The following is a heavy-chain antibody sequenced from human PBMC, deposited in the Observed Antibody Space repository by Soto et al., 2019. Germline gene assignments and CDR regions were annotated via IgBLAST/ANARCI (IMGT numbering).Heavy chain of an antibody. V-gene: IGHV3-11*01. CDR2: ISRSATTM. J-gene: IGHJ4*02. Sequence: QVQLVESGGGLVKPGGSLRLSCAASGFTFSDYYMSWIRQAPGKGLEWVSYISRSATTMYYADSVKGRFTISRDNAKSSLYLQMHSLRAEDTAVYYCARGWGEQLVPHFDYWGQGTLVTVSS. D-gene: IGHD6-6*01. CDR3: ARGWGEQLVPHFDY. CDR1: GFTFSDYY.